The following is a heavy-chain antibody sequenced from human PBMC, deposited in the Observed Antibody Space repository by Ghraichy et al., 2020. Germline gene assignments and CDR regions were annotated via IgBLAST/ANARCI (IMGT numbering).Heavy chain of an antibody. Sequence: GGSLRLSCAASGFTFSDSWMTWVRQAPGMGLEWVATIRSDGGEMYYVDSVTGRFAISRDNAQKSLFLQMTSLRVGDTAVYYCARDRGKKTVTTSLGYFYGMDVWGRGTSVNVSS. D-gene: IGHD4-17*01. CDR1: GFTFSDSW. CDR2: IRSDGGEM. CDR3: ARDRGKKTVTTSLGYFYGMDV. V-gene: IGHV3-7*01. J-gene: IGHJ6*02.